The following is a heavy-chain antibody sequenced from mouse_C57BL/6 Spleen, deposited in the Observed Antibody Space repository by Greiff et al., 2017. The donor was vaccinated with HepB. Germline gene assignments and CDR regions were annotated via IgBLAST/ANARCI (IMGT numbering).Heavy chain of an antibody. CDR1: GYAFSSSW. Sequence: VQLQQSGPELVKPGASVKISCKASGYAFSSSWMNWVKQRPGKGLEWIGRIYPGDGDTNYNGKFKGKATLTADKSSSTAYMQLSSLTSEDSAVYFCARGGYGSSYDAMDYWGQGTSVTVSS. CDR3: ARGGYGSSYDAMDY. J-gene: IGHJ4*01. D-gene: IGHD1-1*01. CDR2: IYPGDGDT. V-gene: IGHV1-82*01.